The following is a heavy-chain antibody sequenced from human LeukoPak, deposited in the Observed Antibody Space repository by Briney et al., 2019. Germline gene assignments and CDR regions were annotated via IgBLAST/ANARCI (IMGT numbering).Heavy chain of an antibody. J-gene: IGHJ4*02. Sequence: GGSLRLSCAASGFTLSNAWMSWVRQAPGKGLEWVGRIKSKTDGGTTDYAAPVKGRFTISRDDSKNTLYLQMNSLKTEDTAVYYCTTEAVAGPPYYWGQGTLVTVSS. CDR2: IKSKTDGGTT. CDR1: GFTLSNAW. D-gene: IGHD6-19*01. CDR3: TTEAVAGPPYY. V-gene: IGHV3-15*01.